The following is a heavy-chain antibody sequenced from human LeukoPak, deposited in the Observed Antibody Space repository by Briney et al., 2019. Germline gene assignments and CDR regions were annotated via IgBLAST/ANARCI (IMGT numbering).Heavy chain of an antibody. CDR3: ARIGYCTNGVCYSYYYYMDV. V-gene: IGHV3-20*04. J-gene: IGHJ6*03. D-gene: IGHD2-8*01. CDR2: INWNGGST. Sequence: GGSLRLSCAVSGFTFDDYGMSWVRQAPGKGLEWVSGINWNGGSTGYADSVKGRFTISRDNAKTSLYLQMNSLRAEDTALYYCARIGYCTNGVCYSYYYYMDVWGKGTTVTVSS. CDR1: GFTFDDYG.